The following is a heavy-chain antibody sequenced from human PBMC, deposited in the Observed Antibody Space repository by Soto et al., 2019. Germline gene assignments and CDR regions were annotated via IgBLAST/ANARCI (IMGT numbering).Heavy chain of an antibody. CDR2: ISAHNGNT. D-gene: IGHD1-1*01. CDR3: ARGRYGDY. V-gene: IGHV1-18*01. J-gene: IGHJ4*02. CDR1: GYGFTTYG. Sequence: QVHLVQSGAEVKKPGASVKVSCKGSGYGFTTYGITWVRQAPGQGLEWMAWISAHNGNTNYAQKLQGRVTVTRDTSTRNAYMELRSLRSDDTAVYYCARGRYGDYWGQGALVNVSS.